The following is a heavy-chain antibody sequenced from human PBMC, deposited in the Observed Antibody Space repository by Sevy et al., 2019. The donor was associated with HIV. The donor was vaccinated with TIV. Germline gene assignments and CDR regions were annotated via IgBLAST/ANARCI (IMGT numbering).Heavy chain of an antibody. V-gene: IGHV3-30*14. CDR2: ISYDGVIK. CDR1: GFTFSSHA. D-gene: IGHD6-19*01. Sequence: GGSLRLSCAASGFTFSSHAMHWVRRAPGKGLEWVALISYDGVIKYYAESVKGRFTISRDNSKNTLYLQMNSLRADDTAVYYCAREAGYSTGWSPGNYWGQGTLVTVSS. J-gene: IGHJ4*02. CDR3: AREAGYSTGWSPGNY.